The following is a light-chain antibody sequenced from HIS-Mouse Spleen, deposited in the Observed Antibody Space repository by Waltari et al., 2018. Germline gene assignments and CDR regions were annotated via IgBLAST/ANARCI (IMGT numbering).Light chain of an antibody. Sequence: EIVLTQSPATLSLSPGERATLSCRASQRVSSYLAWYQQKPGQAPRHLIYDASNRATGIPARFSGSGSGTDFTLTISSLEPEDFAVYYCQQRSNWPWTFGQGTKVEIK. CDR1: QRVSSY. CDR2: DAS. J-gene: IGKJ1*01. CDR3: QQRSNWPWT. V-gene: IGKV3-11*01.